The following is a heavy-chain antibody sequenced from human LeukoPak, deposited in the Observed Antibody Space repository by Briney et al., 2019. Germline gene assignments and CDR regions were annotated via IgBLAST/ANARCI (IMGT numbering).Heavy chain of an antibody. D-gene: IGHD2-2*01. CDR2: IYSGGST. J-gene: IGHJ3*02. Sequence: GGSLRLSCAASGFTVSSNYMSWVRQAPGKGLEWVSVIYSGGSTYYADSVKGRFTISRDNSKNTLYLQMNSLRAEDTAVYYCAKDPLAFAYHDAFDIWGQGTMVTVSS. CDR3: AKDPLAFAYHDAFDI. CDR1: GFTVSSNY. V-gene: IGHV3-66*01.